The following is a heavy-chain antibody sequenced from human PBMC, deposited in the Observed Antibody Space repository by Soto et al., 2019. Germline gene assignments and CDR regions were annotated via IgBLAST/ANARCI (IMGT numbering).Heavy chain of an antibody. D-gene: IGHD3-3*01. J-gene: IGHJ6*02. CDR1: GYTFTSYG. CDR3: ARDWSVYDFWSGYLNPYYYYYGMDV. CDR2: ISAYNGNT. Sequence: ASVKVSCKASGYTFTSYGINWVRQAPGQGLEWMGWISAYNGNTNYAQKLQGRVTMTTDTSTSTAYMELRSLRSDDTAVYYCARDWSVYDFWSGYLNPYYYYYGMDVWGQGTTVTVSS. V-gene: IGHV1-18*04.